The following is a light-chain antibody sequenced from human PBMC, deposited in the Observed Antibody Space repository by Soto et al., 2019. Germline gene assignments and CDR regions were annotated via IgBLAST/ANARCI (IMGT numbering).Light chain of an antibody. Sequence: EIVLTQSRATLSLSPGERATLSCRASQSVNIYLAWYQQKPGQAPRLLIYDASNRATGIPARFSGSGSGTDFTLTISSLQSEEFAVYYCQQYDISPWTFGQGTKVDIK. J-gene: IGKJ1*01. CDR1: QSVNIY. V-gene: IGKV3-11*01. CDR2: DAS. CDR3: QQYDISPWT.